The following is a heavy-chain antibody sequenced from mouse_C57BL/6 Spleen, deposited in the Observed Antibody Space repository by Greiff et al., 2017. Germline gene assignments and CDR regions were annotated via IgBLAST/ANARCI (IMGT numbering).Heavy chain of an antibody. CDR3: ARQGEGYFEV. CDR1: GFSFTGYG. J-gene: IGHJ1*03. V-gene: IGHV2-6-1*01. CDR2: IWSDGST. Sequence: VQLQQSGPGLVAPSPSLSITCTVSGFSFTGYGVHWVRQPPGKGLEWLVVIWSDGSTTYNAALKSRLSISKDNSKSHVFLKMNSLQTDDTAMYYCARQGEGYFEVWGTGTTVTVSS.